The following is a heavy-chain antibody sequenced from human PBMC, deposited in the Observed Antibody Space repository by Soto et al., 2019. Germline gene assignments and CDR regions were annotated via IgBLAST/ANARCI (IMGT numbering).Heavy chain of an antibody. D-gene: IGHD6-19*01. V-gene: IGHV4-59*01. Sequence: QAQLQESGPGLVKPSETLSLNCTVSGDSISSYYWSWIRQSPGKGLEWIGYIYYSGSTNYNPSLKSRVTISVDTSKNQFSLKLSSVTAADTAVYYCARGSSGCPPRLDYWGQGTLVTVSS. J-gene: IGHJ4*02. CDR3: ARGSSGCPPRLDY. CDR1: GDSISSYY. CDR2: IYYSGST.